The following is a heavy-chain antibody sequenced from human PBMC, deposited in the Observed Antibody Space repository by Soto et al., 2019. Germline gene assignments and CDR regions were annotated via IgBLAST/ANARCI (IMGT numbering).Heavy chain of an antibody. D-gene: IGHD1-1*01. J-gene: IGHJ4*02. Sequence: PSETLSLTCTVSGDSISSFFWSWIRQPPGKGLEWIGYIYNSGGTNYNPSLESRVTMSLDTSKNQFSLKLTSVTAADTAIYYCARHGRDYSANWLDYWGQGTLVTVSS. CDR2: IYNSGGT. CDR3: ARHGRDYSANWLDY. V-gene: IGHV4-59*08. CDR1: GDSISSFF.